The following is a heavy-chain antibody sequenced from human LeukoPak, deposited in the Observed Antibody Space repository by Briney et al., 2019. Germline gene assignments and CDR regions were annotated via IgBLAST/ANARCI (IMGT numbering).Heavy chain of an antibody. CDR3: AKDSGSYSTSFDY. CDR1: GFTFEDYA. Sequence: PGRSLRLSCAASGFTFEDYAMHWVRQAPGKGLVWVSGISWNSGSIGYADSVEGRFTISRDNAKNSLYLQMNSLRAEDMALYYCAKDSGSYSTSFDYWGQGTLVTVSS. J-gene: IGHJ4*02. CDR2: ISWNSGSI. D-gene: IGHD1-26*01. V-gene: IGHV3-9*03.